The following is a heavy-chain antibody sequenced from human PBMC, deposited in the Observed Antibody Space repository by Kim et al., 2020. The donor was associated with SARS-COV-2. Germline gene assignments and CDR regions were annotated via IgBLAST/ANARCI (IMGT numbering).Heavy chain of an antibody. CDR3: ANTPWGSYRYDYYYYMDV. CDR1: GFTFSSYG. CDR2: ISYDGSNK. D-gene: IGHD3-16*02. Sequence: GGSLRLSCAASGFTFSSYGMHWVRQAPGKGLEWVAVISYDGSNKYYADSVKGRFTISRDNSKNTLYLQMNSLRAEDTAVYYCANTPWGSYRYDYYYYMDV. V-gene: IGHV3-30*18. J-gene: IGHJ6*03.